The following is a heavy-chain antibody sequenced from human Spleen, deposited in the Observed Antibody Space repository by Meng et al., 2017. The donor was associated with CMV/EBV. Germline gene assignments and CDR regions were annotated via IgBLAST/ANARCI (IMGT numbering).Heavy chain of an antibody. CDR2: ISGNGVYI. D-gene: IGHD3-10*01. Sequence: GESLKISCAASGFNFNIYGMNWVRQAPGKGLEWVSSISGNGVYIHYASSLNGRVTISRDNTKNSLYLQMTSLRVEDTAIYYCAKVGWFGELYGMDVWGQGTTVTVSS. J-gene: IGHJ6*02. CDR1: GFNFNIYG. V-gene: IGHV3-21*04. CDR3: AKVGWFGELYGMDV.